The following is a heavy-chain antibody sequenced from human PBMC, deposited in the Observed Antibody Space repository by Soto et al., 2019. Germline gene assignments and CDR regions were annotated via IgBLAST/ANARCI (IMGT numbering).Heavy chain of an antibody. D-gene: IGHD3-3*01. V-gene: IGHV3-21*01. Sequence: GGSLRLSCAASGFTFSSYSMNWVRQAPGKGLEWVSSISSSSSYIYYADPVKGRFTISRDNAKNSLYLQMNSLRAEDTAVYYCARDTKTPRSITIFGVVIGDAFDIWGQGTMVTVSS. CDR2: ISSSSSYI. CDR1: GFTFSSYS. J-gene: IGHJ3*02. CDR3: ARDTKTPRSITIFGVVIGDAFDI.